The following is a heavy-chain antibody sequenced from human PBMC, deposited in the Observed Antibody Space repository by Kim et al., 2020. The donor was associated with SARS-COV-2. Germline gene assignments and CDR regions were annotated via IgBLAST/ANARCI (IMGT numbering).Heavy chain of an antibody. CDR3: ARRYYDSSGFEYFDY. D-gene: IGHD3-22*01. Sequence: PSIQGQVTISADKSINTAYLQWSSLRASDTAMYYCARRYYDSSGFEYFDYWGQGTLVTVSS. J-gene: IGHJ4*02. V-gene: IGHV5-51*01.